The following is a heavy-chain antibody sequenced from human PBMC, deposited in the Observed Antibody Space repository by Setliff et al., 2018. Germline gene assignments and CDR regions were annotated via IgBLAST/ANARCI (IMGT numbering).Heavy chain of an antibody. V-gene: IGHV1-2*02. CDR3: ARDYGASDGFDI. D-gene: IGHD4-17*01. J-gene: IGHJ3*02. CDR1: ADTFTGYY. Sequence: ASVKVSCKASADTFTGYYVHWVRQAPGQGLEWMGWINGNSGVTRYAQKFQGRVTMTSDTSTTTVYMELRSLRSDDTAVYYCARDYGASDGFDIWGQGTMVTVSS. CDR2: INGNSGVT.